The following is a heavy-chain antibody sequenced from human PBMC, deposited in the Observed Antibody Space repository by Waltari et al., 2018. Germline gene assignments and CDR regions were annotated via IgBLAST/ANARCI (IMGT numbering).Heavy chain of an antibody. CDR3: ARQIIAVAAIDY. J-gene: IGHJ4*02. CDR2: IYSSGST. Sequence: QVQLQESGPGLVKPSQTLSLTCTVSVGSISSGGSYWSWIRQHPGKGMEWIGYIYSSGSTYYNPSLKSRVTRSVDTSKNQFSLKLSSVTAADTAVYYCARQIIAVAAIDYWGQGTLVTVSS. D-gene: IGHD6-19*01. CDR1: VGSISSGGSY. V-gene: IGHV4-31*03.